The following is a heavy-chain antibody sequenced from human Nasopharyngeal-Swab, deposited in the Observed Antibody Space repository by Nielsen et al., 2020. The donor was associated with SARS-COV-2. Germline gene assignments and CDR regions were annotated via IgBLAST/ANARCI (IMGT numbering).Heavy chain of an antibody. D-gene: IGHD2-2*01. CDR2: LRSSGSTI. Sequence: GGSLRLSCAVYGGPFSGYYWSWIRQAPGKGLEWFSYLRSSGSTIYYADSVTGRFTISRDNAKNSLYLQMNSLRAEDTAVYYCARSTYCSSTSCYALRARYFDYWGQG. J-gene: IGHJ4*02. CDR3: ARSTYCSSTSCYALRARYFDY. CDR1: GGPFSGYY. V-gene: IGHV3-11*01.